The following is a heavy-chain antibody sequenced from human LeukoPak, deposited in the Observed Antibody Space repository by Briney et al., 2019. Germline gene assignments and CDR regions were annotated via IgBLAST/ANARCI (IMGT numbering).Heavy chain of an antibody. CDR3: ARHSYYYGSGSYRSHNWFDP. Sequence: SETLSLTCAVYGGSFSGYYWSWIRQPPGKGLEWIGEINHSGSTNYNPSLKSRVTISVDTSKNQFSLKLSSVTAADTAVYYCARHSYYYGSGSYRSHNWFDPWGQGTLVTVPS. V-gene: IGHV4-34*01. D-gene: IGHD3-10*01. CDR1: GGSFSGYY. J-gene: IGHJ5*02. CDR2: INHSGST.